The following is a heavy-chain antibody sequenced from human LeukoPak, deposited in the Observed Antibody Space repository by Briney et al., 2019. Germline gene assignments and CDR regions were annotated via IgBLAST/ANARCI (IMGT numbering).Heavy chain of an antibody. V-gene: IGHV1-2*02. CDR1: GYTFTGYY. J-gene: IGHJ3*02. Sequence: GASVKVSCKASGYTFTGYYMHWVRQAPGQGLEWMGWINPNSGGTNYAQKFQGRVTMTRDTSISTAYMELSRLRSDDTAVYYCAAQRDYGDYEGGAFDIWGQGTMVTVSS. D-gene: IGHD4-17*01. CDR2: INPNSGGT. CDR3: AAQRDYGDYEGGAFDI.